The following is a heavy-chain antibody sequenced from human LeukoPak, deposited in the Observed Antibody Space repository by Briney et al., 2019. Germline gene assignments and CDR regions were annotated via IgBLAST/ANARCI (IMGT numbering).Heavy chain of an antibody. D-gene: IGHD3-22*01. CDR3: ARLYNYDSGDYNLYNWFDP. CDR1: GXSISNSSYS. J-gene: IGHJ5*02. V-gene: IGHV4-39*01. Sequence: SETLSLTCTVSGXSISNSSYSWGWIRQPPGKGLEWIGNMYYSGSTYYNPSLKSRVTMPVDTSKNQFSLQLSPVTAADTAIYYCARLYNYDSGDYNLYNWFDPWGQGSLVTVFS. CDR2: MYYSGST.